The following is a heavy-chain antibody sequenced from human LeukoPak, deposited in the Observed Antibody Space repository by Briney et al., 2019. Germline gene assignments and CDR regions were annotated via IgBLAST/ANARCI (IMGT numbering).Heavy chain of an antibody. Sequence: ASVKVSCKASGGTFSSYAISWVRRAPGQGLEWMGGIIPIFGTANYAQKFQGRVTITTDESTSTAYMELSSLRSEDTAVYYCARGVVVPAAISRYYYYMDVWGKGTTVTVSS. CDR1: GGTFSSYA. J-gene: IGHJ6*03. CDR3: ARGVVVPAAISRYYYYMDV. V-gene: IGHV1-69*05. D-gene: IGHD2-2*01. CDR2: IIPIFGTA.